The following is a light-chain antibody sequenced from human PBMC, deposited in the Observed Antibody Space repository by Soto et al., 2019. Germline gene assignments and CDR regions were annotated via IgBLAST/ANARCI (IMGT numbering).Light chain of an antibody. V-gene: IGLV1-51*01. J-gene: IGLJ2*01. CDR2: DNN. Sequence: QSVLTQPPSVYAAPGQKVTISCSGGSSNIGNNYVSWYQHLPGTAPKLLISDNNNRPSGIPDRFSGSKSGTSATLAITGLQTGDEADYYCGTWDSSLSAGVFGGGTKLTVL. CDR1: SSNIGNNY. CDR3: GTWDSSLSAGV.